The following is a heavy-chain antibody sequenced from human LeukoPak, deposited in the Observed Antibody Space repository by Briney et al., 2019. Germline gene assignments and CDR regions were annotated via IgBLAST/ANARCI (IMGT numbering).Heavy chain of an antibody. D-gene: IGHD1-26*01. V-gene: IGHV1-3*01. CDR3: ARASRLVGQFDY. Sequence: ASVKVSCKASGYTFTSYAMHWVRQAPGQRLEWMGWINAGNDNTKYSQKFQGRVTITRDTSASTAYMELSSLRSEDTAVYYCARASRLVGQFDYWGQGTLVTVSS. CDR1: GYTFTSYA. J-gene: IGHJ4*02. CDR2: INAGNDNT.